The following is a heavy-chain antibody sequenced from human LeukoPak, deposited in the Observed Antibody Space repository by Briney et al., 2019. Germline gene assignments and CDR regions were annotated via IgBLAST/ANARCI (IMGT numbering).Heavy chain of an antibody. J-gene: IGHJ6*02. V-gene: IGHV4-59*01. Sequence: SGTLSLTCTVSGGSISSYYWSWIRQPPGKGLEWIGYIYYSGSTNYNPSLKSRVTISVDTSKNQFSLKLSSVTAADTAVYYCARVKYYYDSSGYLALYGMDVWGQGTTVTASS. CDR2: IYYSGST. D-gene: IGHD3-22*01. CDR1: GGSISSYY. CDR3: ARVKYYYDSSGYLALYGMDV.